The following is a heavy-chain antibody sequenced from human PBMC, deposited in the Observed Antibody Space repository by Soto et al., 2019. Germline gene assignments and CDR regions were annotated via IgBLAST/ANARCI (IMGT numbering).Heavy chain of an antibody. CDR1: GFTFSSYG. Sequence: QVQLVESGGGVVQPGRSLRLSCAASGFTFSSYGMHWVRQAPGKGLEWVAVISYDGSNKYYADSVKGRFTISRDNSKNTLYLEMNSLRAEDTAVYYCAKLAITIVVVVAATVEDYWGQGTLVTVSS. J-gene: IGHJ4*02. CDR2: ISYDGSNK. V-gene: IGHV3-30*18. CDR3: AKLAITIVVVVAATVEDY. D-gene: IGHD2-15*01.